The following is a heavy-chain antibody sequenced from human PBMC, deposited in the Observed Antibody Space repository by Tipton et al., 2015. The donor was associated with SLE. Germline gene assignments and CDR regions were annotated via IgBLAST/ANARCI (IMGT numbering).Heavy chain of an antibody. CDR3: ARDRYDSSGYHFDY. J-gene: IGHJ4*02. CDR1: GFTFSSYS. V-gene: IGHV3-48*01. D-gene: IGHD3-22*01. CDR2: ISSSSSTI. Sequence: SLRLSCAASGFTFSSYSMNWVRQAPGKGLEWVSYISSSSSTIYYADSVKGRFTISRDNAKNSLYLQMNSLRAEDTAVYYCARDRYDSSGYHFDYWGQGTLVTVSS.